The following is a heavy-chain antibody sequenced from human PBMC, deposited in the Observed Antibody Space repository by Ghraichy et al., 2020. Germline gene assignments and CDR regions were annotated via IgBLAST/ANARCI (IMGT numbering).Heavy chain of an antibody. D-gene: IGHD3-9*01. V-gene: IGHV4-34*01. Sequence: SETLSLTCAVYGGSFSGYYWSWIRQPPGKGLEWIGEINHSGSTNYNPSLKSRVTISVDTSKNQFSLKLSSVTAADTAVYYCARTEGNYDILTGPFDYWGQGTLVTVSS. CDR3: ARTEGNYDILTGPFDY. CDR2: INHSGST. J-gene: IGHJ4*02. CDR1: GGSFSGYY.